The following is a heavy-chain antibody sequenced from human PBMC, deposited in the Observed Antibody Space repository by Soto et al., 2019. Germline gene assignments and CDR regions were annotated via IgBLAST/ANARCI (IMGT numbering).Heavy chain of an antibody. CDR3: ARDREVQSHYFDY. Sequence: QVQLVQSGAEVKKPGSSVKVSCKASGGTFSSYAISWVRQAPGQGLEWMGGIIPIFGTANHAQKFQGRVTITPDESTTTPYMELSSLRSEATAVYYCARDREVQSHYFDYWGQGTLVTVSS. J-gene: IGHJ4*02. V-gene: IGHV1-69*05. CDR2: IIPIFGTA. D-gene: IGHD1-1*01. CDR1: GGTFSSYA.